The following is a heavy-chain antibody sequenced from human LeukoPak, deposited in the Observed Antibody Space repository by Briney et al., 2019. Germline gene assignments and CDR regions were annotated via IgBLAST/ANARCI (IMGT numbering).Heavy chain of an antibody. Sequence: SETLSLTCTVSGYSISSGYNWGWIRQPPGKGLEWIGSIYHSGSTYYNPSLKSRVTISVDTSKNQFSLKLSSVTAADTAVYYCARDEIAVAGTRDYWGQGTLVTVSS. J-gene: IGHJ4*02. V-gene: IGHV4-38-2*02. CDR3: ARDEIAVAGTRDY. CDR1: GYSISSGYN. CDR2: IYHSGST. D-gene: IGHD6-19*01.